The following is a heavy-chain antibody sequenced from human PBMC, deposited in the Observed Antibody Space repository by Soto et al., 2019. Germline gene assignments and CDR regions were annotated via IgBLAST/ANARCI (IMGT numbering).Heavy chain of an antibody. V-gene: IGHV4-34*01. D-gene: IGHD1-26*01. CDR3: ARHHVRGRTIAGAAEF. Sequence: SETLSLTCAVHRGSFTAYSWTWIRQPRVKALEWIGEINHSGNTNYNPSLKSRVTISVDTSKNQLFLNLSSVTAADTAMYYCARHHVRGRTIAGAAEFWGQATLVTVSS. CDR1: RGSFTAYS. CDR2: INHSGNT. J-gene: IGHJ4*02.